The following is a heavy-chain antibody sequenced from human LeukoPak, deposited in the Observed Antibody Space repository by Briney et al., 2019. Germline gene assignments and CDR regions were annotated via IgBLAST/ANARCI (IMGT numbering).Heavy chain of an antibody. Sequence: GASVKVSCKASGYTFTSYDINWVRQATGQGLEWMGWMNPNSGNTGYAQKFQGRVTMTRNTSISTAYMELSSLRSEDTAVYYCARASVSGKGRARYYYYMDVWGKGTTVTISS. D-gene: IGHD1-14*01. V-gene: IGHV1-8*01. CDR1: GYTFTSYD. CDR3: ARASVSGKGRARYYYYMDV. J-gene: IGHJ6*03. CDR2: MNPNSGNT.